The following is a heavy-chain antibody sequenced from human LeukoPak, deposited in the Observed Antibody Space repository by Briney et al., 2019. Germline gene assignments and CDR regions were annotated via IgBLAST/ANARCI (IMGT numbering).Heavy chain of an antibody. J-gene: IGHJ4*02. CDR1: GFTFGSYG. V-gene: IGHV3-33*01. CDR3: TRYSNDHFDY. Sequence: GGSLRLSCAGSGFTFGSYGMHWFRQTPGKGLEWVAVIAYDGSRAFYADSVKGRFTISRDNSKNTMSVQMDDLRAEDTAVYYCTRYSNDHFDYWGQGTLVTVSS. D-gene: IGHD6-13*01. CDR2: IAYDGSRA.